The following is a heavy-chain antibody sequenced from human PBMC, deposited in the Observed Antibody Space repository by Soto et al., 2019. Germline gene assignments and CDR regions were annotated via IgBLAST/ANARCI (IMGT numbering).Heavy chain of an antibody. J-gene: IGHJ6*02. CDR3: ARDRVAAAGSVTPYYYYYYGMDV. D-gene: IGHD6-13*01. V-gene: IGHV3-11*06. CDR1: GFTFSDYY. Sequence: LGESLRLSCAASGFTFSDYYMSWIRQAPGKGLEWVSYISSSSSYTNYADSVKGRFTISRDNAKNSLYLQMNSLRAEDTAVYYCARDRVAAAGSVTPYYYYYYGMDVWGQGTTVTVSS. CDR2: ISSSSSYT.